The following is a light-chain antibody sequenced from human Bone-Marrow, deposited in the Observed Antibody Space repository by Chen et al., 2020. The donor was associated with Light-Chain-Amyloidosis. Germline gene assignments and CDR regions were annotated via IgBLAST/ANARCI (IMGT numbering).Light chain of an antibody. CDR1: SSNIGSNP. CDR3: AAWDDSLNGQV. V-gene: IGLV1-44*01. Sequence: QSVLTQPSSASGTPGQRVTISCSGSSSNIGSNPVNWYQQLPGTAPKLLIYSNNQRPSGVPDRFSGAKAGTSASLAISGLQSEDEADYYCAAWDDSLNGQVFGGGTKLTVL. CDR2: SNN. J-gene: IGLJ3*02.